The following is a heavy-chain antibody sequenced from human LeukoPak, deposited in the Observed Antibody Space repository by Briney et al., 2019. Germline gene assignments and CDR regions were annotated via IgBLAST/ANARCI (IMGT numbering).Heavy chain of an antibody. J-gene: IGHJ4*03. CDR2: ICYSKST. CDR3: ARSARAVPAATGLGTIDY. V-gene: IGHV4-39*01. D-gene: IGHD2-2*01. CDR1: GGSISSISYL. Sequence: SETLSLTRTVSGGSISSISYLWPWARQPPGRGLWWIGSICYSKSTHYTPSLKSRVTISVHTSNNPESLNRSSLTTAGTVVSYCARSARAVPAATGLGTIDYWGHGKLVSVSS.